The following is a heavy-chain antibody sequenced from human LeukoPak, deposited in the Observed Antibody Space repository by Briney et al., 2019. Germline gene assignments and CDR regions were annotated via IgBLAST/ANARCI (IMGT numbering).Heavy chain of an antibody. D-gene: IGHD6-19*01. Sequence: GESLRLSCAASGFAFSVYAMSWLRQPPGKGREWVSTINANSGTTSYAASVRGRFTIPRDNSKNTLYLQLTTLRADDTATYYCAKPISGGLAVTADWFHPWGQGTLVVVSS. CDR1: GFAFSVYA. V-gene: IGHV3-23*01. CDR2: INANSGTT. J-gene: IGHJ5*01. CDR3: AKPISGGLAVTADWFHP.